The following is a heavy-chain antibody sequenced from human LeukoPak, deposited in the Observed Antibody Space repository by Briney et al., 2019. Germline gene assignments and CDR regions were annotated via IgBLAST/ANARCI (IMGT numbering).Heavy chain of an antibody. J-gene: IGHJ4*02. D-gene: IGHD4-17*01. CDR2: IDSSGSII. CDR1: GFTFSDYY. V-gene: IGHV3-11*04. Sequence: PGGSLRLSCAASGFTFSDYYMSWIRQAPGKGLEWVSYIDSSGSIIYYADSVKGRFTISRDNAKNSLYLQMNSLRAEDTAVYYCARDDTVTTRVGFIDWGQGTLVTVSS. CDR3: ARDDTVTTRVGFID.